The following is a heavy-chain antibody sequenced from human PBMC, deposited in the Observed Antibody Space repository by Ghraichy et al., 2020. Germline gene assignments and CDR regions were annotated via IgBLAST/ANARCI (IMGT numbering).Heavy chain of an antibody. J-gene: IGHJ6*02. CDR2: IRFSSNRI. Sequence: RGSLRLSCTASGFPFDTYAMDWVRQAPGKGLEWVSYIRFSSNRIYYADSVKGRFTISRDKAKNSLYLQMNSLRAEDTAVYFCARDSGIAGSVDVGGQGTAVTVSS. D-gene: IGHD2-15*01. V-gene: IGHV3-48*01. CDR1: GFPFDTYA. CDR3: ARDSGIAGSVDV.